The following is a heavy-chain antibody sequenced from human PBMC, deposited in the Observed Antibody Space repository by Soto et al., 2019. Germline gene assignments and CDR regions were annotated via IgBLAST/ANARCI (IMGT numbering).Heavy chain of an antibody. CDR2: ISAYNGNT. V-gene: IGHV1-18*01. CDR3: ARGGSESIAAARPGRLAP. CDR1: GYTFTSYG. J-gene: IGHJ5*02. D-gene: IGHD6-13*01. Sequence: ASVKVSCKASGYTFTSYGISWVRQAPGQGLEWMGWISAYNGNTNYAQKLQGRVTMTTDTSTSTAYMELRSLRSDDTAVYYCARGGSESIAAARPGRLAPWGQGTLVTVSS.